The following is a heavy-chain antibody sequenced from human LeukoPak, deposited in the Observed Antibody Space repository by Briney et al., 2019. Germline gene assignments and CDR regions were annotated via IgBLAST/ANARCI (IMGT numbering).Heavy chain of an antibody. D-gene: IGHD2-21*01. CDR1: GGTFSSYA. Sequence: SVKVSCKASGGTFSSYAISWVRQAPGQGLEWMGGIIPIFGTANYAQKFQGRVTITADESTSTAYMELSSLRSEDTAVYYCARAVEGLYCGGDCYSRYYYYYYYMDVWGKGTTVTVSS. V-gene: IGHV1-69*01. CDR3: ARAVEGLYCGGDCYSRYYYYYYYMDV. CDR2: IIPIFGTA. J-gene: IGHJ6*03.